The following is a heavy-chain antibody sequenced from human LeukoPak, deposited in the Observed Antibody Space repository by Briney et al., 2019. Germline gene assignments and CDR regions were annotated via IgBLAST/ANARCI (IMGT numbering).Heavy chain of an antibody. CDR1: RFTFSSYA. Sequence: GGSLRLSCAASRFTFSSYAMHWVRQAPGKGLEYVSAISSNGGSTYYANSVKGRFTISRDNSKNTLYLQMGSLRAEDKAVYYCARGVLARGSSGWYFDYWGQGTLVTVSS. D-gene: IGHD6-19*01. CDR3: ARGVLARGSSGWYFDY. V-gene: IGHV3-64*01. J-gene: IGHJ4*02. CDR2: ISSNGGST.